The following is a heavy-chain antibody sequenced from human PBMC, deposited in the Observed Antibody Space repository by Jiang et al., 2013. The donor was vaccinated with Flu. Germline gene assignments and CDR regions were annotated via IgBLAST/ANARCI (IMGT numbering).Heavy chain of an antibody. D-gene: IGHD3-3*01. CDR3: ARVSGVVIDAFDI. CDR1: GGSFSGYY. J-gene: IGHJ3*02. CDR2: INHSGST. Sequence: LLKPSETLSLTCAVYGGSFSGYYWSWIRQPPGKGLEWIGEINHSGSTNYNPSLKSRVTISVDTSKNQFSLKLSSVTAADTAVYYCARVSGVVIDAFDIWGQGTMVTVSS. V-gene: IGHV4-34*01.